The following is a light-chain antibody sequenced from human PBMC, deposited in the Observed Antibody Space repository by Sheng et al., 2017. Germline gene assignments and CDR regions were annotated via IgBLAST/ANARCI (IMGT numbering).Light chain of an antibody. CDR1: ENIIKY. CDR3: QQSYTIPWT. J-gene: IGKJ1*01. Sequence: DIQMTQSPSSLSASVGDRVTVTCRASENIIKYVNWYQQKPGKAPNLLVYATSNLQNGVPSRFSGSGSGTDFTLIISSLQPEDFATYYCQQSYTIPWTFGQGTKVEIK. CDR2: ATS. V-gene: IGKV1-39*01.